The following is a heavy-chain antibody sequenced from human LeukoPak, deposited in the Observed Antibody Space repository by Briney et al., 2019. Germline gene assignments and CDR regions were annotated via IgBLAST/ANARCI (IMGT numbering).Heavy chain of an antibody. CDR1: GFTFSGSA. CDR3: TREGFMIVVPYYYYYMDV. Sequence: GGSLRLSCAASGFTFSGSAMHWVRQASGKGLEWVGRIRSKANSYATAYAASVKGRFTISRDDSKNTAYLQMNSLKTEDTAVYYCTREGFMIVVPYYYYYMDVWGKGTTVTVSS. CDR2: IRSKANSYAT. J-gene: IGHJ6*03. V-gene: IGHV3-73*01. D-gene: IGHD3-22*01.